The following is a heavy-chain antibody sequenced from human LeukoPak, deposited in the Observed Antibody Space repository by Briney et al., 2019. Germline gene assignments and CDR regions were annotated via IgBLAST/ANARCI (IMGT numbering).Heavy chain of an antibody. CDR2: IRSKANSYAT. D-gene: IGHD4-11*01. CDR1: GLPLSRSD. V-gene: IGHV3-73*01. Sequence: GGPVTLPCTPSGLPLSRSDVLGVRQASGGGVEGGGHIRSKANSYATAYAASVKGRFTITRDDSKNTAYLQMNSLKTEDTAVYYCTSALTTADAFDIWGQGTMVAVSS. CDR3: TSALTTADAFDI. J-gene: IGHJ3*02.